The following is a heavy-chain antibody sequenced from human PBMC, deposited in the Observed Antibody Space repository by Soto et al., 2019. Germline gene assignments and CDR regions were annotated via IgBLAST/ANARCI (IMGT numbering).Heavy chain of an antibody. CDR3: ARGGAVATTAHFDH. CDR2: IYSNGNT. Sequence: TLSLTCTVSGDSINNYYWSWMRLPAGKGLEWIGRIYSNGNTYYNPSLKSRVSMSVDTSKNQFSLILKTVTAADTAVYYCARGGAVATTAHFDHWGQGTLVTVSS. V-gene: IGHV4-4*07. D-gene: IGHD5-12*01. J-gene: IGHJ4*02. CDR1: GDSINNYY.